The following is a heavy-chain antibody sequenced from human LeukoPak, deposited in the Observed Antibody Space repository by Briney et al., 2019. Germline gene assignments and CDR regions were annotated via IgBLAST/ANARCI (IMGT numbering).Heavy chain of an antibody. V-gene: IGHV4-34*01. D-gene: IGHD3-3*01. CDR1: GGSFSGYY. CDR2: INHSGST. J-gene: IGHJ5*02. Sequence: PSETLSLTCAVYGGSFSGYYWSWIRQPPGKGLEWIGEINHSGSTNYNPSLKSRVTISVDTSKNQFSLKLSSATAADTAVYYCARQAYYDFWSGYYGDRSRFDPWGQGTLVTVSS. CDR3: ARQAYYDFWSGYYGDRSRFDP.